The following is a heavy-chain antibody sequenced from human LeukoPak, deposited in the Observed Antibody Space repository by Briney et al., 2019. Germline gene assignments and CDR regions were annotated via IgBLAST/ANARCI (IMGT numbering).Heavy chain of an antibody. Sequence: SETLSLTCTVSGGSIKSYYWSWIRQPPGKGLEWIGYVYYSGSTSYNPSLESRVSISDDTSKNQVSLWLTSVTAADTAVYYCATSLYGDYEADYWGSGILVTVSS. CDR3: ATSLYGDYEADY. J-gene: IGHJ4*02. V-gene: IGHV4-59*01. CDR2: VYYSGST. CDR1: GGSIKSYY. D-gene: IGHD4-17*01.